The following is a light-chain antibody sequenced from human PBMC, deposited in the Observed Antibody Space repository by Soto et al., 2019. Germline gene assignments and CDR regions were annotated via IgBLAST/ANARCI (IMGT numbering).Light chain of an antibody. CDR3: GSWDSSLSDYV. Sequence: QSVLAQPPSVSAAPGQKVTISCSGSSSNIGGNSVSWYQQLPGTAPKLLIYDDNKRPSGIPDRFSGSKSGTSATLGITGFQTGDAADYYCGSWDSSLSDYVFGTGTKV. CDR2: DDN. CDR1: SSNIGGNS. V-gene: IGLV1-51*01. J-gene: IGLJ1*01.